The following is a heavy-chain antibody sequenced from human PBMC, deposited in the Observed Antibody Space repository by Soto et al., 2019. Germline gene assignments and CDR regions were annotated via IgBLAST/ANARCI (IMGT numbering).Heavy chain of an antibody. CDR1: GFTFTNAW. CDR3: TSRIRTTNDY. D-gene: IGHD1-1*01. Sequence: ESGGGLVKPGESLRLSCAASGFTFTNAWMNWVRQAPGKGPEWVGRVKTKADGGTTDYAAPAKGRFTISRDDSINTVYLQMNSLKIEDTALYYCTSRIRTTNDYWGQGTLVTVSS. CDR2: VKTKADGGTT. V-gene: IGHV3-15*07. J-gene: IGHJ4*02.